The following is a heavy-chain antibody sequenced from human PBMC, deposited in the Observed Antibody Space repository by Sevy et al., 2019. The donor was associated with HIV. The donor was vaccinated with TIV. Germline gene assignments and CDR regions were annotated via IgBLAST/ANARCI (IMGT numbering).Heavy chain of an antibody. CDR2: ISYDGRND. CDR1: GITFSSYS. D-gene: IGHD3-10*01. J-gene: IGHJ6*02. V-gene: IGHV3-30*18. Sequence: GGSLRLSCAASGITFSSYSMNWVRQVPGKGLQWVAVISYDGRNDFYADSVKGRFTISRDNSKTTVYLEMNSLRPDDTAVYYCAKDRISMIKGVGDHNFYGMDVWGQGTTVTVSS. CDR3: AKDRISMIKGVGDHNFYGMDV.